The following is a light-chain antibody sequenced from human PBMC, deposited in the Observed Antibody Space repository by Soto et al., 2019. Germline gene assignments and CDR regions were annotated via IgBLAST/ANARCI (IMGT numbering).Light chain of an antibody. V-gene: IGKV1-39*01. CDR3: QQSYSRQLT. CDR2: AGF. J-gene: IGKJ4*01. CDR1: HPISSY. Sequence: DIQMIQSPSSLSASLGDRVIITCRASHPISSYVNWYQQKPGKAPNLLLSAGFTLQSGVPSRFSGDRSGADYTLIIDNLQREDSATYFCQQSYSRQLTFGGGTKV.